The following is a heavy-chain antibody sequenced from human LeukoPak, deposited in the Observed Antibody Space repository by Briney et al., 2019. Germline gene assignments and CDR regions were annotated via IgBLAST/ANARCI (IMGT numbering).Heavy chain of an antibody. V-gene: IGHV3-23*01. J-gene: IGHJ4*02. Sequence: GGSLRLSCAASGFTFSSNAMSWVRQAPGKGLEWVSAISGSDARTYYADSVKGRFTISRDNSKNTLYLQMSSLRAEDTAVYYCAKPLSGWYSFDYWGQGTLVTVPS. CDR2: ISGSDART. D-gene: IGHD6-19*01. CDR1: GFTFSSNA. CDR3: AKPLSGWYSFDY.